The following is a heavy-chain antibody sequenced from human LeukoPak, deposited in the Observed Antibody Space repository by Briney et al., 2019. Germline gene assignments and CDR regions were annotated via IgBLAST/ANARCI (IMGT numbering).Heavy chain of an antibody. CDR2: ISSSGSI. V-gene: IGHV3-48*01. Sequence: GGSLRLSCAASGFTLSSYGMEWVRQAPGKGLEWVSYISSSGSIYNADSVKGRFTISRDNAKNSLYLQMNSLRAENTAVYYCATAFDYWGQGTLVTVSS. CDR3: ATAFDY. J-gene: IGHJ4*02. CDR1: GFTLSSYG.